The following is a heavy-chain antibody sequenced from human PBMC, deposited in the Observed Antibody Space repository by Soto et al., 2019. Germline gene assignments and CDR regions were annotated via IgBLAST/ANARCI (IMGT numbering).Heavy chain of an antibody. CDR1: GYTFTSYG. J-gene: IGHJ5*02. V-gene: IGHV1-18*04. CDR3: ARVLPDALSIAARPIWFDP. CDR2: ISAYNGNT. D-gene: IGHD6-6*01. Sequence: ASVKVSCKASGYTFTSYGISWVRQAPGQGLEWMGWISAYNGNTNYAQKLQGRVTMTTDTSTSTAYMELRSLTSDDTAVYYCARVLPDALSIAARPIWFDPWGQGTLVTVS.